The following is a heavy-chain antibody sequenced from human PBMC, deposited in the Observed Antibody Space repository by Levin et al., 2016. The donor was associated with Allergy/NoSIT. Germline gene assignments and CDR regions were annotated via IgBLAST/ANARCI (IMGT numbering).Heavy chain of an antibody. V-gene: IGHV4-59*08. Sequence: GSLRLSCTVSGGSISSYYWSWIRQPPGKGLEWIGYIYYSGSTNYNPSLKSRVTISVDTSKNQFSLKLSSVTAADTAVYYCARRGYDFGWFDPWGQGTLVTVSS. CDR1: GGSISSYY. CDR3: ARRGYDFGWFDP. D-gene: IGHD5-12*01. J-gene: IGHJ5*02. CDR2: IYYSGST.